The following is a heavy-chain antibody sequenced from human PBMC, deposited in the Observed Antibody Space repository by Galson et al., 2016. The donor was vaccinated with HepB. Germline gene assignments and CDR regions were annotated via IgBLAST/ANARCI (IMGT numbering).Heavy chain of an antibody. J-gene: IGHJ4*02. Sequence: SVKVSCKASGYTFTDNFISWVRQAPGGGLEWMGLISAYNGHTDYAQKFQGRITLTTEASTATAFPEMKSLTSDDTAVYYCARVMAGGNVFEFWGQGTLVIVSS. CDR1: GYTFTDNF. D-gene: IGHD4-23*01. CDR2: ISAYNGHT. V-gene: IGHV1-18*01. CDR3: ARVMAGGNVFEF.